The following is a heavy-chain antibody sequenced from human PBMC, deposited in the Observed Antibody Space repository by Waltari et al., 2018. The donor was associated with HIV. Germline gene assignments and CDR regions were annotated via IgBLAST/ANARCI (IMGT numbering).Heavy chain of an antibody. J-gene: IGHJ6*02. CDR3: ARGLRNSSGWYTRYYGMDV. CDR2: INHSGST. Sequence: QVQLQQWGAGLLKPSETLSLTCAVYGGSFSGYYWSWIRQPPGKGLEWIGEINHSGSTNYNPSLKSRVTISVDTSKNQFSLKLSSVTAADTAVYYCARGLRNSSGWYTRYYGMDVWGQGTTVTVSS. CDR1: GGSFSGYY. V-gene: IGHV4-34*01. D-gene: IGHD6-19*01.